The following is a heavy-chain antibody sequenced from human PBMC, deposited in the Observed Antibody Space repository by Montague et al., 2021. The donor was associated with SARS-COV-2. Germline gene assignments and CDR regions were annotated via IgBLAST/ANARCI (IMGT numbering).Heavy chain of an antibody. CDR1: GYSISSGYC. Sequence: SETLSLTCSVSGYSISSGYCWGWIRHPPWKGLEWIGAIYHGGFTXYNPALKGRLTMSLDTSKNQFSLRLSSVTAADTAIYYCARAYCGGDCNYLYIWFDSWGQGALVTVSS. D-gene: IGHD2-21*01. J-gene: IGHJ5*01. CDR3: ARAYCGGDCNYLYIWFDS. CDR2: IYHGGFT. V-gene: IGHV4-38-2*02.